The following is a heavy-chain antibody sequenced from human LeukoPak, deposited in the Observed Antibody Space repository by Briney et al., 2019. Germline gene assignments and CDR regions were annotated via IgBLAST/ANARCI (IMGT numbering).Heavy chain of an antibody. J-gene: IGHJ4*02. V-gene: IGHV4-38-2*01. CDR1: DYSITSGYY. D-gene: IGHD6-19*01. CDR3: AHGGYSSGWYGELIDY. CDR2: IYHSGTT. Sequence: PSETLSLTCAVSDYSITSGYYWGWIRQPPGKGLEWIGSIYHSGTTYYNPSLKSRVTISVDTSKNQFSLKLSSVTAADTAVYYCAHGGYSSGWYGELIDYWGQGTLVTVSS.